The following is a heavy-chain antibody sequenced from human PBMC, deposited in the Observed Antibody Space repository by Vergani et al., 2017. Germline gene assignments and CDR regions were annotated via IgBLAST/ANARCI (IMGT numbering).Heavy chain of an antibody. Sequence: VQLQESGPGLVKPSQTLSLTCSVSGDSISSGVYNWNWIRQHPGKGLEWVGRIKSKTDSGTTYYAAPEKGKFTISRDESKNTLYLQMNSLKTEDKAVYYCTTDNEQSSLGHCSVANCYGGVFDIWGQGKVVSVSS. CDR2: IKSKTDSGTT. CDR3: TTDNEQSSLGHCSVANCYGGVFDI. CDR1: GDSISSGV. D-gene: IGHD2-15*01. J-gene: IGHJ3*02. V-gene: IGHV3-15*07.